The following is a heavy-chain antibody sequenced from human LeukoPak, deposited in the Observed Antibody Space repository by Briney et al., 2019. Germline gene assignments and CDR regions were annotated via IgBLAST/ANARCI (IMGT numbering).Heavy chain of an antibody. CDR3: ARVHVVNWNPRPPDY. Sequence: GGSLRLSCAASGFTFSSYAMSWVRQAPGKGLEWVSAISGSGGSTYYADSVKGRFTISRDNSKNTLYLQMNSLRAEDTAVYYCARVHVVNWNPRPPDYWGQGTLVTVSS. J-gene: IGHJ4*02. V-gene: IGHV3-23*01. CDR1: GFTFSSYA. D-gene: IGHD1-20*01. CDR2: ISGSGGST.